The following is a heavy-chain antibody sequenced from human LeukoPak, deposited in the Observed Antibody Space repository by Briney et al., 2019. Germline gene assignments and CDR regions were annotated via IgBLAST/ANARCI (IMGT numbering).Heavy chain of an antibody. CDR3: AREGHDYSNSDFDY. CDR1: GYTFTSYG. CDR2: ISAYNGNT. D-gene: IGHD4-11*01. Sequence: ASVKVSCKASGYTFTSYGISWVRQAPGQGLEWMGWISAYNGNTNYAQKLQGRVTMTTDTSTSTAYMELRSLGSDDTAVYYCAREGHDYSNSDFDYWGQGTLVTVSS. J-gene: IGHJ4*02. V-gene: IGHV1-18*01.